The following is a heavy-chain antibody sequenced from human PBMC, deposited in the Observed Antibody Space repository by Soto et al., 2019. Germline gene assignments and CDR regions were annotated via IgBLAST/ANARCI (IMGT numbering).Heavy chain of an antibody. CDR3: AKRPTRYGDYDPFDY. J-gene: IGHJ4*02. V-gene: IGHV3-23*01. D-gene: IGHD4-17*01. CDR1: GFTFSSYS. Sequence: GGSLRLSCAASGFTFSSYSMSWVRQAPGKGLEWVSAISGSGGSTYYADSVKGRFTISRDNSKNTLYLQMNSLRAEDTAVYYCAKRPTRYGDYDPFDYWGQGTLVTVSS. CDR2: ISGSGGST.